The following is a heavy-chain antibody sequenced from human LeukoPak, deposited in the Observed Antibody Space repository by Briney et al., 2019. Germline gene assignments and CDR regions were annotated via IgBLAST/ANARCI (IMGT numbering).Heavy chain of an antibody. CDR3: AQEKDPRGYSFGTDY. CDR1: GFTFSSHS. CDR2: INSDGSSI. D-gene: IGHD5-18*01. V-gene: IGHV3-74*01. Sequence: GGSLRLSCAASGFTFSSHSMHWVRQAPGKGLVWVSRINSDGSSISYADSVKGRFTISRDNSKNTLYLQMCSLRAEDTAVYYCAQEKDPRGYSFGTDYWGQGILVTVTS. J-gene: IGHJ4*02.